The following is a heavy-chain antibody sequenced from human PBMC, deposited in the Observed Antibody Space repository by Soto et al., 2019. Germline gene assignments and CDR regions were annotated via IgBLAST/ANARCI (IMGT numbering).Heavy chain of an antibody. CDR2: ISSSSSYI. D-gene: IGHD3-22*01. CDR1: GFTFYTYW. J-gene: IGHJ5*02. Sequence: GGSLRLSCGASGFTFYTYWMNWVRQAPGKGLEWVSSISSSSSYIYYADSVKGRFTISRDNAKNSLYLQMNSLRAEDTAVYYCARALYYYDSSGYYGSWGQGTLVTVSS. V-gene: IGHV3-21*01. CDR3: ARALYYYDSSGYYGS.